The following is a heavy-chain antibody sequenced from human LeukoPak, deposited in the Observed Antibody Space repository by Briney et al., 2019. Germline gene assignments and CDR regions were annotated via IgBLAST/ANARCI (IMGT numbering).Heavy chain of an antibody. CDR1: GFTFSSYG. J-gene: IGHJ6*03. D-gene: IGHD2-2*01. Sequence: GGSLRLSCAASGFTFSSYGMHWVRQAPGKGLEWLAFIRYDGSNKYYADSVKRRFTISRDNSKNTLYLQMNSLRAEDTAVYYCAKVGMEVVPAASPHYYYYMDVWGKGTTVTVSS. V-gene: IGHV3-30*02. CDR2: IRYDGSNK. CDR3: AKVGMEVVPAASPHYYYYMDV.